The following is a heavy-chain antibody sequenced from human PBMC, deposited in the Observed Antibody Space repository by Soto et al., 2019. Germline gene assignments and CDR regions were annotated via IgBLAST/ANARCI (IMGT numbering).Heavy chain of an antibody. V-gene: IGHV4-30-2*01. D-gene: IGHD4-17*01. CDR1: GGSISSGGYS. Sequence: QLQLQESGSGLVKPSQTLSLTCAVSGGSISSGGYSWSWIRQPPGKGLEWIGYIYHSGSTYYNPSLKSRVTISVDRSKNQFSLKLSSVTAEDTAVYYCARDRGYGDYPFYYGMDVWGQGTTVTVSS. CDR3: ARDRGYGDYPFYYGMDV. CDR2: IYHSGST. J-gene: IGHJ6*02.